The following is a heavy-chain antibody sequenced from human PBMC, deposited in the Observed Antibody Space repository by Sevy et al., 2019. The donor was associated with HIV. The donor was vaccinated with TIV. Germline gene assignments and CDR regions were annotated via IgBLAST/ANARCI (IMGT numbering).Heavy chain of an antibody. D-gene: IGHD1-26*01. CDR1: GFSFNTYA. CDR3: ATDVGPIMFDY. J-gene: IGHJ4*02. V-gene: IGHV3-23*01. Sequence: GVSLRLSCLVSGFSFNTYAMSWVRQAPGRGLEWVSTISNSGTNTHYADSVKGRFTISRDNSKNTLYLEMNSLRAEDTAIYYCATDVGPIMFDYWGQGTLVTVSS. CDR2: ISNSGTNT.